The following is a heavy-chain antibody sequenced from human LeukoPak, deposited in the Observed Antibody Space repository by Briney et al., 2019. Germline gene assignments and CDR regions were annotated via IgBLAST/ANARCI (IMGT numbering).Heavy chain of an antibody. CDR1: GYTFTGYY. D-gene: IGHD2-2*01. CDR3: ARDPYCSSTSCYSNWFDP. CDR2: INPNSGGT. J-gene: IGHJ5*02. V-gene: IGHV1-2*02. Sequence: GASVKVSCKASGYTFTGYYMHWVRQAPGQGLEWMGWINPNSGGTNYAQKFQGRVTMTRDTSISTAYMELSRLRSDDTAVYYCARDPYCSSTSCYSNWFDPWGQGTLVTVSS.